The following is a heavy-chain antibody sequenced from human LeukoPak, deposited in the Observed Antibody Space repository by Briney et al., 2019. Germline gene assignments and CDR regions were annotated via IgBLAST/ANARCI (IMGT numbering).Heavy chain of an antibody. CDR2: LYSRGSP. CDR1: GASISTYY. V-gene: IGHV4-59*01. Sequence: PSETLPLTCTVSGASISTYYWSWIRQSPGKGLEWIGYLYSRGSPNYNPSLKRRVTISVDTSKNHFSLTLSSVTAADTAVYYCANGYSGSKYFFDYWGQGTLVTVSS. D-gene: IGHD3-10*01. CDR3: ANGYSGSKYFFDY. J-gene: IGHJ4*02.